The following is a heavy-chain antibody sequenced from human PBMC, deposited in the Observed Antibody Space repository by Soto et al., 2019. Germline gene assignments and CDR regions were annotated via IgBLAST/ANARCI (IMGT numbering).Heavy chain of an antibody. CDR1: CYTFTSYG. Sequence: GXSVKVSSKASCYTFTSYGISLVRQAPVQGLEWMGWISAYNGNTNYAQKLQGRVTMTTDTSTSTAYMELRSLRSDDTAVYYCERDIRVSSSGWYPRYWGQGTLVTVYS. V-gene: IGHV1-18*04. D-gene: IGHD6-13*01. CDR3: ERDIRVSSSGWYPRY. J-gene: IGHJ4*02. CDR2: ISAYNGNT.